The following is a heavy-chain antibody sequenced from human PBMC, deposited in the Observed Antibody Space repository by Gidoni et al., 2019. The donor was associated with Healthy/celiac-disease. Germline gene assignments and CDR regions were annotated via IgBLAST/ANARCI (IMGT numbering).Heavy chain of an antibody. Sequence: EVQLVESGGGLVQPGGSLRISCAASGFTFSSYSMNWVRQAPGKGLEWVSYISSSSSTIYYADSVKGRFTISRDNAKNSLYLQMNSLRDEDTAVYYCARVRGYYYYYYGMDVWGQGTTVTVSS. CDR3: ARVRGYYYYYYGMDV. D-gene: IGHD3-16*01. J-gene: IGHJ6*02. CDR2: ISSSSSTI. V-gene: IGHV3-48*02. CDR1: GFTFSSYS.